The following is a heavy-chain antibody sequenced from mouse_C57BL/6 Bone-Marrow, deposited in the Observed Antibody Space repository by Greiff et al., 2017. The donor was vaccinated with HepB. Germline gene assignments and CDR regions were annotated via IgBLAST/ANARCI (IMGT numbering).Heavy chain of an antibody. CDR3: TRENYYGSSPWFAY. V-gene: IGHV5-9-1*02. J-gene: IGHJ3*01. CDR1: GFTFSSYA. CDR2: ISSGGDYI. D-gene: IGHD1-1*01. Sequence: EVKLVESGEGLVKPGGSLKLSCAASGFTFSSYAMSWVRQTPEKRLEWVAYISSGGDYIYYADTVKGRFTISRDNARNTLYLQMSSLKSEDTAMYYCTRENYYGSSPWFAYWGQGTLVTVSA.